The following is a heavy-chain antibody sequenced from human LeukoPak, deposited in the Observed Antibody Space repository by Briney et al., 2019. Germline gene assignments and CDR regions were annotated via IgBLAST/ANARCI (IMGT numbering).Heavy chain of an antibody. V-gene: IGHV1-69*04. D-gene: IGHD4-17*01. Sequence: SVKVSCKASGGTFSSYAISWVRQAPGQGLEWMGRIIPILGIANYAQKFRGRVTITADKSTSTAYMELSSLRSEDTAVYYCARDWTVTTVTTAGGYYYYGMDVWGQGTTVTVSS. J-gene: IGHJ6*02. CDR2: IIPILGIA. CDR1: GGTFSSYA. CDR3: ARDWTVTTVTTAGGYYYYGMDV.